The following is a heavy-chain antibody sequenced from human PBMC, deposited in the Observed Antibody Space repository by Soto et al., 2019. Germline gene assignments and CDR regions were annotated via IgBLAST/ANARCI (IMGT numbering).Heavy chain of an antibody. CDR3: ARDTYYYDSSGYQPFDP. J-gene: IGHJ5*02. CDR2: INAGNGNT. CDR1: GGTFSSYT. V-gene: IGHV1-3*01. D-gene: IGHD3-22*01. Sequence: ASVKVSCKASGGTFSSYTISWVRQAPGQRLEWMGWINAGNGNTKYSQKFQGRVTITRDTSASTAYMELSSLRSEDTAVYYCARDTYYYDSSGYQPFDPWGQGTLVTVSS.